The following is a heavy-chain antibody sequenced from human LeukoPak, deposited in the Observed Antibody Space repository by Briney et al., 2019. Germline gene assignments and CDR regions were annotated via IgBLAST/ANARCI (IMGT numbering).Heavy chain of an antibody. CDR1: GGSISSYY. CDR3: ARGLGYCSGGRCYSDDALDI. CDR2: INHSGST. D-gene: IGHD2-15*01. J-gene: IGHJ3*02. V-gene: IGHV4-34*01. Sequence: KPSETLSLTCTVSGGSISSYYWSWIRQPPGKGLEWIGEINHSGSTNNNPSLKSRVTISVDTSKNQFSLKLSSVTAADTAVYYCARGLGYCSGGRCYSDDALDIWGQGTMVTVSS.